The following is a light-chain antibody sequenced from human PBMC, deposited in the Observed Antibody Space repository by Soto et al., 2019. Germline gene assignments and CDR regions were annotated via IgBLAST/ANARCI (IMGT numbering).Light chain of an antibody. CDR3: QQYNYWPPT. Sequence: EVVMTQSPATLSVSPGERATLSCRASQSVRSNFAWYQQKPGQAPRLLIYGVSTRATGIPARFSGSGSGTEFTLTISSLQSEDFAVYCCQQYNYWPPTFGQGTKVDIK. CDR2: GVS. CDR1: QSVRSN. V-gene: IGKV3-15*01. J-gene: IGKJ1*01.